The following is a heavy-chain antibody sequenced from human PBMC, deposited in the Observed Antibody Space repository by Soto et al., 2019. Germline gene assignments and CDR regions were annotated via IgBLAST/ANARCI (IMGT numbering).Heavy chain of an antibody. CDR3: ARGAPPMDV. J-gene: IGHJ6*02. D-gene: IGHD1-26*01. CDR2: ISAYNGNT. V-gene: IGHV1-18*01. CDR1: GYTFTSYG. Sequence: QVQLVQSGAEVKKPGASVKVSCKASGYTFTSYGISWVRQAPGQGLEWMGWISAYNGNTNYAQQLQGRVTMTTDTPPSTGYMELRGLRSDGTAVYFCARGAPPMDVWGQGTTVTVSS.